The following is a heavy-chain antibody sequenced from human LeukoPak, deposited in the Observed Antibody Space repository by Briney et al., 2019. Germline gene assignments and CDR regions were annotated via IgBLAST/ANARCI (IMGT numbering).Heavy chain of an antibody. CDR1: GGSISSYY. CDR3: AGAAHDAFDI. J-gene: IGHJ3*02. V-gene: IGHV4-59*01. Sequence: PSETLSLTCTVSGGSISSYYWSWIRQPPGKGLEWIGYIYYSGSTNYNPSLKSRVTISVDTSKNQFSLKLSSVTAADTAVYYCAGAAHDAFDIWGQGTMVTVSS. CDR2: IYYSGST.